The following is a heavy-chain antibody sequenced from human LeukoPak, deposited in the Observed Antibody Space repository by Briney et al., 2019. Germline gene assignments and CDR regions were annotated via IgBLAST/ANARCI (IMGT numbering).Heavy chain of an antibody. D-gene: IGHD4-11*01. CDR2: IWSDGSDK. CDR1: GFTFSHYG. V-gene: IGHV3-33*06. J-gene: IGHJ1*01. Sequence: GGSLRLSCAASGFTFSHYGMHWVRQAPGAGLEWVAVIWSDGSDKYYAKSVKGRFTISRDNSKNSLYLQMNSLRAEDTAVYYCAKDAQRGFDYRNSLQHWGQGALVTVSS. CDR3: AKDAQRGFDYRNSLQH.